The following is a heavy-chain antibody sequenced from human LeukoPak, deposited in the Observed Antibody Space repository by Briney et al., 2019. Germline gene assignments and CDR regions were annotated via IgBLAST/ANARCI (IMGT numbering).Heavy chain of an antibody. V-gene: IGHV3-23*01. J-gene: IGHJ6*02. D-gene: IGHD2-21*01. Sequence: GGSLRLSCAASGFTFSSYAMSWVRQAPGKGLEWVSAISGSGGGTYYADSVKGRFTISRDNSKNTLYLQMNSLRAEDTAVYYCAKKVVGVYAMDVWGQGATVTVSS. CDR2: ISGSGGGT. CDR1: GFTFSSYA. CDR3: AKKVVGVYAMDV.